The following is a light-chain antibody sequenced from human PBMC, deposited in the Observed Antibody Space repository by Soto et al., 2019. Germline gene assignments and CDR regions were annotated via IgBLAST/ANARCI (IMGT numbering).Light chain of an antibody. CDR3: SSYATGNTYV. CDR1: NSDVGAHNF. CDR2: ELT. Sequence: QSVLTRPASVSGSPGQSITISCTGTNSDVGAHNFVSWYQQHPGKAPKLMIYELTYRPSGVSDRFLGSKSGNTASLTISGLQADDEADYYCSSYATGNTYVFGSGTKLTVL. J-gene: IGLJ1*01. V-gene: IGLV2-14*01.